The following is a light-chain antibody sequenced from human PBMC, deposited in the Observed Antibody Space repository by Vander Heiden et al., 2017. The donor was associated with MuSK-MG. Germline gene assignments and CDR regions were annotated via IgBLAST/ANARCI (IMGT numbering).Light chain of an antibody. V-gene: IGKV1-39*01. CDR1: QSISSY. CDR3: QQSYSTPPYT. J-gene: IGKJ2*01. CDR2: AAS. Sequence: VTITCRASQSISSYLNWYQQKPGKAPKLLLYAASSLQSGVPSRFSGSGSGTDFTLTISSLQPEDFATYYCQQSYSTPPYTFGQGTKLEIK.